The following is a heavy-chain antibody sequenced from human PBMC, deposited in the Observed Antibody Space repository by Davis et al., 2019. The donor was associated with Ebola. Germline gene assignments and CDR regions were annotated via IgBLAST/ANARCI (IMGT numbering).Heavy chain of an antibody. CDR2: INPSGGST. Sequence: ASVKVSCKASGYTFTSYYMHWVRQAPGQRLEWMGIINPSGGSTSYTQKFQARVTMTRDTYTSTVYMELSSLRSEDTAVYYCARDLGGGMDGEYFLSAFDIWGQGTMVTVSS. V-gene: IGHV1-46*01. CDR1: GYTFTSYY. D-gene: IGHD4-17*01. CDR3: ARDLGGGMDGEYFLSAFDI. J-gene: IGHJ3*02.